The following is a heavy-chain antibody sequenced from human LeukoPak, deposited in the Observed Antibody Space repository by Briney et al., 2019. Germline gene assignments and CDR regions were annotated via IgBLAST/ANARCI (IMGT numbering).Heavy chain of an antibody. Sequence: SETLSLTCTVSGYSISSGYFWGWIRQTPGKGLEWIGSIYNSGSTYYNPSLKSRVTLSVDTSKNQFSLQLNSVTAADTAVYYCARGRRGLWLGASHAFDIWGQGTMVTVSS. J-gene: IGHJ3*02. V-gene: IGHV4-38-2*02. CDR2: IYNSGST. CDR3: ARGRRGLWLGASHAFDI. CDR1: GYSISSGYF. D-gene: IGHD3-10*01.